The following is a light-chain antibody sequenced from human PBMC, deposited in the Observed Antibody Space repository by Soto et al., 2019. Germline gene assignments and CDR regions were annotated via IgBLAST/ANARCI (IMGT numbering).Light chain of an antibody. CDR1: VSEVAGYTY. CDR2: DVS. CDR3: SSFTSTSGL. J-gene: IGLJ2*01. Sequence: QSALTQPASVSGSPGQSITISCTGAVSEVAGYTYVSWYQQLPGKGPKVIIYDVSNRPSGVSNRFSGSKFGTTASLTISGLQAEDEADYYCSSFTSTSGLFGGGTKLTVL. V-gene: IGLV2-14*03.